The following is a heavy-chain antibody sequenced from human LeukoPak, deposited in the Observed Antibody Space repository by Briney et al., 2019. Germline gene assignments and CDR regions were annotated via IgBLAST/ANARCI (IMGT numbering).Heavy chain of an antibody. CDR3: ARALNYCSSTSCFEYFQH. CDR1: GDSISSYY. J-gene: IGHJ1*01. D-gene: IGHD2-2*01. Sequence: SETLSLTCTVSGDSISSYYWSWIRQPPGKGLEWIGYIYYSGSTNYNPSLKSRVTISVDTSKNQFSLNLSSVIAADTAVYYCARALNYCSSTSCFEYFQHWGQGTLVTVSS. CDR2: IYYSGST. V-gene: IGHV4-59*01.